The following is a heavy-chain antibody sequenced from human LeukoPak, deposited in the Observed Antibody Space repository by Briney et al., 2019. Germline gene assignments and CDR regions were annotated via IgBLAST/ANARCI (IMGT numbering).Heavy chain of an antibody. D-gene: IGHD6-6*01. Sequence: GGSLRLSCAASGFTFSSYAMSWVRQAPGKGLEWVSAISGSGGSTYYADSVKGRFTISRDNSKNTLYLQMNSLRAEDTAVYYCAKAPARSSSSQGGVDYWGQGTLVTVSS. CDR3: AKAPARSSSSQGGVDY. CDR2: ISGSGGST. V-gene: IGHV3-23*01. J-gene: IGHJ4*02. CDR1: GFTFSSYA.